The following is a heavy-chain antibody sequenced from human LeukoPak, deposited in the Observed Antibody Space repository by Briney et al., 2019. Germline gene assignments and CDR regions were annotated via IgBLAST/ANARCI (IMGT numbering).Heavy chain of an antibody. CDR1: GYSFTSFW. CDR3: ARHGIGGSWSWRY. D-gene: IGHD2-15*01. J-gene: IGHJ4*02. V-gene: IGHV5-51*01. Sequence: GESLQISCKASGYSFTSFWIGWVRPMPGKGLEWMGIIYPGDSDTRYSPSFQGQVTISADKSISTAYLQWSSLKASDTAMYYCARHGIGGSWSWRYWGQGTLVTVSS. CDR2: IYPGDSDT.